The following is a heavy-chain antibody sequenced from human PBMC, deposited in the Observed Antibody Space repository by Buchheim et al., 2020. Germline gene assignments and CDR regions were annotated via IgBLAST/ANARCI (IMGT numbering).Heavy chain of an antibody. Sequence: QVQLVESGGGVVQPGRSLRLSCAASGFTFSSYGMHWVRQAPGKGLEWVAVISYDGSNKYYADSVKGRFTISRDNSKNTLSLQMNSLRAEDTAVYYCAKDVGYSDYYWGQGTL. CDR1: GFTFSSYG. CDR2: ISYDGSNK. D-gene: IGHD5-12*01. CDR3: AKDVGYSDYY. V-gene: IGHV3-30*18. J-gene: IGHJ4*02.